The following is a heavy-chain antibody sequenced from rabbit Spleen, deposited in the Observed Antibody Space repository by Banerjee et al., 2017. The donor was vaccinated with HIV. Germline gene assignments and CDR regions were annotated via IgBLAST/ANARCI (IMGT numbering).Heavy chain of an antibody. J-gene: IGHJ6*01. CDR2: IDTGISGFT. Sequence: ESGGGLVKPGASLTLTCTASGFSFSSRYYMCWVRQAPGKGLEWIACIDTGISGFTYFATWAKGRFTCSKTSSTTVTLQMTRLTAADTATYFCARDTGTSFSTYGMDLWGPGTLVTVS. CDR3: ARDTGTSFSTYGMDL. CDR1: GFSFSSRYY. V-gene: IGHV1S40*01. D-gene: IGHD8-1*01.